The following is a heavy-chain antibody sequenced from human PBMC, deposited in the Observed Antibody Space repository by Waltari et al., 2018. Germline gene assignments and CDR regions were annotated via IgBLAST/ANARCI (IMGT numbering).Heavy chain of an antibody. D-gene: IGHD6-13*01. J-gene: IGHJ4*02. CDR3: TRDRAAACTEDY. Sequence: EVQLVESGGGLVQPGRSLRLSYPAYGLTFGDYAMSWVGKAPGKGLEWVGFIRSKAYGGTTEYAASVKGRFTISRDDSKSIAYLQMNSLKTEDTAVYYCTRDRAAACTEDYWGQGTLVTVSS. CDR2: IRSKAYGGTT. CDR1: GLTFGDYA. V-gene: IGHV3-49*04.